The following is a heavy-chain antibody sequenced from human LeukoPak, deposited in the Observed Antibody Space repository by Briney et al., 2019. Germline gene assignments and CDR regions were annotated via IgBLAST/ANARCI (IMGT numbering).Heavy chain of an antibody. CDR3: AKVANIYYGSSSNCFDY. Sequence: GGSLRLSCAASGFTFSSYAMSWVRQAPGKGLEWVSAISGSGGSTYYADSVKGRFTISRDNSKNTLYLQMNSLRAEDTAVYYCAKVANIYYGSSSNCFDYWGQGTLVTVSS. D-gene: IGHD3-22*01. J-gene: IGHJ4*02. CDR2: ISGSGGST. V-gene: IGHV3-23*01. CDR1: GFTFSSYA.